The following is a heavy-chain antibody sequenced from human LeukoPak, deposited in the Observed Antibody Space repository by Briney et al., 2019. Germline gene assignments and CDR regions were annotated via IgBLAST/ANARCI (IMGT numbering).Heavy chain of an antibody. CDR3: ARRNYYGSGSHFDY. J-gene: IGHJ4*02. D-gene: IGHD3-10*01. V-gene: IGHV4-4*02. CDR2: IYDSGST. CDR1: GGFISSTNW. Sequence: SGTLSLTCTVSGGFISSTNWWNWVRQAPGKGLEWIGEIYDSGSTNYNPSLKSRVTISVDKSKNQFSLKLSSVTAADTAVYYCARRNYYGSGSHFDYWGQGTLVTVSS.